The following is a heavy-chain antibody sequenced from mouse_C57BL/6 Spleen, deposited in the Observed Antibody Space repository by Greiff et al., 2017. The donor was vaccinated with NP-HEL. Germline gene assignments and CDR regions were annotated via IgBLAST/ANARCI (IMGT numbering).Heavy chain of an antibody. V-gene: IGHV1-22*01. CDR1: GYTFTDYN. D-gene: IGHD4-1*01. CDR2: INPNNGGT. J-gene: IGHJ4*01. Sequence: VQLQQSGPELVKPGASVKMSCKASGYTFTDYNMHWVKQSHGKSLEWIGYINPNNGGTSYNQKFKGKATLTVNKSSSTAYMELRSLTSEDSAVYDCAPKLGRLVYAMDYWGQGTSVTVSS. CDR3: APKLGRLVYAMDY.